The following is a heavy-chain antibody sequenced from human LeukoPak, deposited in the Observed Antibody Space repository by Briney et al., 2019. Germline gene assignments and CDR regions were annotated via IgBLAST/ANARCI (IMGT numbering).Heavy chain of an antibody. CDR3: ARVDSGHDYGPS. Sequence: GASVKVSCKASGYTFTAYYMHWVRQVPGQGLEWMGRISPNSGGTDYAQKFQGRVIMTRDTSISTAYMEVSRLRSDDTAVYYCARVDSGHDYGPSWGQGTTVTVSS. J-gene: IGHJ3*01. CDR2: ISPNSGGT. D-gene: IGHD5-12*01. CDR1: GYTFTAYY. V-gene: IGHV1-2*06.